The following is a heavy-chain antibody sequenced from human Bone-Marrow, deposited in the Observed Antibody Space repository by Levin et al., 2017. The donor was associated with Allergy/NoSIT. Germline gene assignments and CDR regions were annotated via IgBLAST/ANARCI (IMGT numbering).Heavy chain of an antibody. CDR1: GFTFDDYA. J-gene: IGHJ3*02. D-gene: IGHD2-15*01. CDR2: ISWNSGSI. Sequence: PGGSLRLSCAASGFTFDDYAMHWVRQAPGKGLEWVSGISWNSGSIGYADSVKGRFTISRDNAKNSLYLQMNSLRAEDTALYYCAKDYRILYFLDAFDIWGQGTMVTVSS. V-gene: IGHV3-9*01. CDR3: AKDYRILYFLDAFDI.